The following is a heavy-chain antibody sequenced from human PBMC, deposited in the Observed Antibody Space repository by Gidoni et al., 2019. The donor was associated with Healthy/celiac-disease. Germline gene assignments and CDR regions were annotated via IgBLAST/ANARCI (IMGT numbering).Heavy chain of an antibody. Sequence: QVQLVESGGGVVQPGRSLRLSCAASGFTFSSYCMHWVRQAPGKGLEWVAVIWYDGSNKYYADSVKGRFTISRDNSKNTLYLQMNSLRAEDTAVYYCARDYNGIAVAELPSYYFDYWGQGTLVTVSS. CDR2: IWYDGSNK. J-gene: IGHJ4*02. CDR1: GFTFSSYC. D-gene: IGHD6-19*01. V-gene: IGHV3-33*01. CDR3: ARDYNGIAVAELPSYYFDY.